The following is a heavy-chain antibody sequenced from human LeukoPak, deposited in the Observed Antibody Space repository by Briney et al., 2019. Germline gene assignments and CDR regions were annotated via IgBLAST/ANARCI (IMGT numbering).Heavy chain of an antibody. CDR1: GYTFTGYY. CDR3: ARQPIAAAGSNNWFDP. Sequence: ASVKVSCKASGYTFTGYYMHWVRQAPGQGLEWMGWINPNSGGTNYAQKFQGRVTMTRDTSISTAYMELSRLRSDDTAVYYCARQPIAAAGSNNWFDPWGQGTLVTVSS. CDR2: INPNSGGT. V-gene: IGHV1-2*02. D-gene: IGHD6-13*01. J-gene: IGHJ5*02.